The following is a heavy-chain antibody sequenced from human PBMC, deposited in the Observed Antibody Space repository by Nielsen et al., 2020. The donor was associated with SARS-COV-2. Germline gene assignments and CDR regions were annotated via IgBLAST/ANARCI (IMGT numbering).Heavy chain of an antibody. Sequence: SEPLSLTCTVSGGSISSYYWSWIRQPPGKGLEWIGSIYYSGSTNYNPSLKSRVTISVDTSKNQFSLKLSFVTAADTAVYYCARGQGDGYSGYDPNNWFDPWGQGTLFTVSS. CDR1: GGSISSYY. CDR2: IYYSGST. CDR3: ARGQGDGYSGYDPNNWFDP. D-gene: IGHD5-12*01. V-gene: IGHV4-59*01. J-gene: IGHJ5*02.